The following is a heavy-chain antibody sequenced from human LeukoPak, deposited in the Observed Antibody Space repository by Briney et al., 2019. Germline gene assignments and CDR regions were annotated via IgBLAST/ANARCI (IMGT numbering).Heavy chain of an antibody. D-gene: IGHD1-1*01. CDR2: TSSSSSYI. V-gene: IGHV3-21*01. Sequence: PAESLRLSCAASGFTFSTYSVSWVRQAPGKGLEWVSSTSSSSSYIHYADSVKGRFTISRDNAKNSLFLQMNSLRAEDTAVYYCARDRNLFPDAFDIWGQGTMVTVSS. CDR1: GFTFSTYS. J-gene: IGHJ3*02. CDR3: ARDRNLFPDAFDI.